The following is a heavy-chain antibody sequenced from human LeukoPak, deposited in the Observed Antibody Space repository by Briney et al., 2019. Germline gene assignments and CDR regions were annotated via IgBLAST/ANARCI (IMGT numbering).Heavy chain of an antibody. Sequence: GGSLRLSCAASGFTFSDYYMSWIRQAPGKGLEWVSYISSSGNTIYYADSVKGRFTISRDNAKNSLYLQMNSLRAEDTAVYFCARAGNNWNYALDYWGQGTLVTVSS. J-gene: IGHJ4*02. CDR1: GFTFSDYY. CDR3: ARAGNNWNYALDY. CDR2: ISSSGNTI. D-gene: IGHD1-7*01. V-gene: IGHV3-11*04.